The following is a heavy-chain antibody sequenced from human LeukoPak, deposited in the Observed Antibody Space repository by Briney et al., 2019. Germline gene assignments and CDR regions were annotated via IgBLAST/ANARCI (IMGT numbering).Heavy chain of an antibody. Sequence: GGSLRLSCAASGFTFSSYSMNWVRQAPGKGLEWISSISSSSSYIYYADSVKGRFTISRDNAKNSLYLQMNSLRAEDTAVYYCARGSLGMYSDYWGQGTLVTVSS. V-gene: IGHV3-21*01. J-gene: IGHJ4*02. CDR3: ARGSLGMYSDY. D-gene: IGHD7-27*01. CDR2: ISSSSSYI. CDR1: GFTFSSYS.